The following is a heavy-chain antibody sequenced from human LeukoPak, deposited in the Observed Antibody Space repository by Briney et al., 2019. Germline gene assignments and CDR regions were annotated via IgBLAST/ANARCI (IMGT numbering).Heavy chain of an antibody. CDR2: ISGSGGST. D-gene: IGHD4-11*01. CDR3: ATKGTTVTTNYFDY. CDR1: GFTFSSYA. J-gene: IGHJ4*02. Sequence: PGGSLRLSCAASGFTFSSYAMSWVRQAPGKGLEWVSSISGSGGSTYYADSVKGRFTISRDNSKNTLYLQMSSLRAEDTALYYCATKGTTVTTNYFDYWGQGTLVTVSS. V-gene: IGHV3-23*01.